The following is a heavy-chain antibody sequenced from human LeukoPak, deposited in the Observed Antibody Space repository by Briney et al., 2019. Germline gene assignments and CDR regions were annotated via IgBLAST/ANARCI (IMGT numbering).Heavy chain of an antibody. CDR3: ARDDTHYGSSGSFYDAFDI. CDR2: IRRDGSET. V-gene: IGHV3-7*01. CDR1: GFTFSSYS. J-gene: IGHJ3*02. D-gene: IGHD3-22*01. Sequence: GGSLRLSCAASGFTFSSYSMNWVRQAPGKGLEWVANIRRDGSETHYVDSVMGRFTISRDNAKNSLYLQMNSLRAEDTAVYYCARDDTHYGSSGSFYDAFDIWGQGTMVTVSS.